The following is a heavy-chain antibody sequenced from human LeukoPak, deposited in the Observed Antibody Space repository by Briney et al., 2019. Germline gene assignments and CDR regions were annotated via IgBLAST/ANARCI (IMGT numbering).Heavy chain of an antibody. CDR1: GYTFTDSY. J-gene: IGHJ5*02. CDR3: AKSSGWYSLPNWFDP. D-gene: IGHD6-19*01. V-gene: IGHV1-2*02. Sequence: GASVKVSCKASGYTFTDSYMHSGRQAPGQGLEWMGWINPDSGGTNYAQKFQGRITMTRDTSISTAYMELSRLRSDDTAVYYCAKSSGWYSLPNWFDPWGQGTRVTVSS. CDR2: INPDSGGT.